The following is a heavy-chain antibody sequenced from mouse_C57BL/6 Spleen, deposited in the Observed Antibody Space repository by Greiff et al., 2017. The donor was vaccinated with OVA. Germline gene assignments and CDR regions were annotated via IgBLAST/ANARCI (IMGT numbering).Heavy chain of an antibody. CDR2: IRNKANNHAT. V-gene: IGHV6-6*01. CDR1: GFTFSDAW. CDR3: TGGTTVVSYWYFDV. J-gene: IGHJ1*03. D-gene: IGHD1-1*01. Sequence: EVKLVESGGGLVQPGGSMKLSCAASGFTFSDAWMDWVRQSPEKGLEWVAEIRNKANNHATYYAESVQGRFTISRDDSKSSVYMQRNSLRAEDTGIYYCTGGTTVVSYWYFDVWGTGTTVTVSS.